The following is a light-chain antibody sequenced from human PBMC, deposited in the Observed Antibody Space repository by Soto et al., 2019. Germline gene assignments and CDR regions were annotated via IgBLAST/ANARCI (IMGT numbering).Light chain of an antibody. CDR3: LQHNSYPTT. CDR2: AAS. V-gene: IGKV1-17*01. J-gene: IGKJ1*01. CDR1: QSIGKH. Sequence: DIQMTQSPSSLSASVGDRFTITCRASQSIGKHLNWYQQKPGKAPKRLIYAASGLQSGVPSRFSGSGSGTEFTLTISSLQPEDFATYYCLQHNSYPTTFGQGTKVDI.